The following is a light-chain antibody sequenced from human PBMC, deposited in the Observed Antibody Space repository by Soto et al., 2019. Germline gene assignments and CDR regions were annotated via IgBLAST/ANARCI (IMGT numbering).Light chain of an antibody. CDR2: RNN. J-gene: IGLJ2*01. Sequence: QSVLTQPPSASGTPGQRVTISCSGSSSNIGSNYVFWYQHLPGTAPKLLIYRNNQRPSGVPDRFSGSKSGTSASLAISGLRSEDETDYYCAAWDDSLSGVVFSGGTKLTVL. CDR1: SSNIGSNY. V-gene: IGLV1-47*01. CDR3: AAWDDSLSGVV.